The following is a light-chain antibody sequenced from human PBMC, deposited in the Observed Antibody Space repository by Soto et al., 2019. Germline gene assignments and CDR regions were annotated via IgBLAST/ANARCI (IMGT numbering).Light chain of an antibody. Sequence: DIQMTQSPSTLSASIGDRVTITCRTSQSVDSWLAWYQQKPGKAPKLLIYKASSLQTGVPSRFSGSGSGTDFTLTISSLQPDDFATYYCQHYNDYSRMFGQGTKLEIK. V-gene: IGKV1-5*03. CDR2: KAS. CDR3: QHYNDYSRM. CDR1: QSVDSW. J-gene: IGKJ1*01.